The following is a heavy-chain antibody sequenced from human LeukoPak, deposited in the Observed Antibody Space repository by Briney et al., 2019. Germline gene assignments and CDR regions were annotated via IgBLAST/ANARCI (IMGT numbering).Heavy chain of an antibody. J-gene: IGHJ5*02. CDR1: GGSISSYY. CDR3: AREQRMATYRFDP. CDR2: IYYSGST. D-gene: IGHD5-24*01. V-gene: IGHV4-59*01. Sequence: PSETLSLTCTVSGGSISSYYWSWIRQPPGKGLEWIGYIYYSGSTNYNPSLKSRVTISVDTSKNQFSLKLSSVTAADTAVYYCAREQRMATYRFDPWGQGTLVTVSS.